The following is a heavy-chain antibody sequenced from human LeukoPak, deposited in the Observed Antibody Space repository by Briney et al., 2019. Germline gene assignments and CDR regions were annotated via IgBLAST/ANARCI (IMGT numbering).Heavy chain of an antibody. CDR3: AEEAVRRYYFDY. Sequence: GRSLRLSCAASGFTFDDYAMHWVRQAPGKGLEWVSGISWNSGSIGYADSVKGRFTISRDNAKNSLYLQMNSLRAEDTALYYCAEEAVRRYYFDYWGQGTLVTVSS. D-gene: IGHD2-2*01. CDR2: ISWNSGSI. V-gene: IGHV3-9*01. J-gene: IGHJ4*02. CDR1: GFTFDDYA.